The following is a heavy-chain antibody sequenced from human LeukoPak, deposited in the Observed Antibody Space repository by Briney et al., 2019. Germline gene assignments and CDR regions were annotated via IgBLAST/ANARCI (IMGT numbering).Heavy chain of an antibody. J-gene: IGHJ4*02. CDR2: ITFGGNT. V-gene: IGHV4-34*01. Sequence: SETLSLTCAVSGGSFSGYCWTWIRQAPGKGLEWIGEITFGGNTNFNPSLQSRVTISIDPSKPQFSLDLRSVTAADSAVYYCARGRGLRLRGNYYASWGQETLVTASS. CDR3: ARGRGLRLRGNYYAS. CDR1: GGSFSGYC. D-gene: IGHD2-15*01.